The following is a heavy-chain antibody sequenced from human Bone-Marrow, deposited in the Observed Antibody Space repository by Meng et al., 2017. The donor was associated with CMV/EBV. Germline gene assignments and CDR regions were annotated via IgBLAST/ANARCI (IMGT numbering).Heavy chain of an antibody. J-gene: IGHJ4*02. D-gene: IGHD2-2*02. CDR3: ARGGGYCSGTSCYNDY. V-gene: IGHV4-34*01. CDR2: IDHSGST. CDR1: GGSFSGYY. Sequence: SETLSLTCAVYGGSFSGYYWTWIRQPPRKGLEWIGEIDHSGSTNYNPSLKSRVTISVDTSKSQCSLRLSSVTAADTAIYYCARGGGYCSGTSCYNDYWGQGMLVTVSS.